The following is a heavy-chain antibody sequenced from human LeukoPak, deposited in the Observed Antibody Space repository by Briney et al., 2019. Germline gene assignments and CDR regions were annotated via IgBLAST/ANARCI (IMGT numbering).Heavy chain of an antibody. CDR3: AKGPGTWMEY. J-gene: IGHJ4*02. V-gene: IGHV3-30*04. CDR1: GFTFRSYA. D-gene: IGHD5-12*01. CDR2: ISYDGSNK. Sequence: GGSLRLSCAASGFTFRSYAMHWVRQAPGKGLEWVALISYDGSNKYYADSVKGRFTISRDNSLYLQMNSLRAEDTAVYYCAKGPGTWMEYWGQGTLVTVSS.